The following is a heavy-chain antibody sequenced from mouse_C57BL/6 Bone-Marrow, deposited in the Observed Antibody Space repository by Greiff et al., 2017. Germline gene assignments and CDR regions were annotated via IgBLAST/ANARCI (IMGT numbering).Heavy chain of an antibody. J-gene: IGHJ1*03. Sequence: QVQLQQPGAELVKPGASVKMSCKASGYTFTSYWITWVKQSPGQGLGWIGDIYPGSGSTKYNEKFKSKATLTVDTSSSTAYMQLSSLTSEDSAVYYCARPYYSNYWYFGVWGTGATVTVSS. CDR2: IYPGSGST. CDR3: ARPYYSNYWYFGV. V-gene: IGHV1-55*01. D-gene: IGHD2-5*01. CDR1: GYTFTSYW.